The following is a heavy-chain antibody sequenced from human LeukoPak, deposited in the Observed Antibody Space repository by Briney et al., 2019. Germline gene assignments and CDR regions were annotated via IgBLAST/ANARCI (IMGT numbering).Heavy chain of an antibody. CDR2: IILILGIA. D-gene: IGHD2-2*01. V-gene: IGHV1-69*04. Sequence: RASVKVSCKASGGTFSSYAISWVRPAPGQGLEWMGRIILILGIANYAQKFQGRVTITADKSTSTAYMELSSLRSEDTAVYYCAREPSSPCSSYVCYFDYWGQGTLVTVSS. CDR1: GGTFSSYA. J-gene: IGHJ4*02. CDR3: AREPSSPCSSYVCYFDY.